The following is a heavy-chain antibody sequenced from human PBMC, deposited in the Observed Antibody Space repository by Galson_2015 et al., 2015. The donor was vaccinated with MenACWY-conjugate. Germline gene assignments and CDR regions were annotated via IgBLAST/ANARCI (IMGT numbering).Heavy chain of an antibody. V-gene: IGHV3-74*01. CDR2: ISPDGSAT. Sequence: SLRLSCAVSGFTFNSYWVHWVRQAPGKELIWVSRISPDGSATYYADSLKGRFTISRDNAKNTLFLQMNSLRVEDTAIYYCTRGLSPSYWYFDAWGQGALVTVAS. D-gene: IGHD2-8*02. J-gene: IGHJ5*02. CDR3: TRGLSPSYWYFDA. CDR1: GFTFNSYW.